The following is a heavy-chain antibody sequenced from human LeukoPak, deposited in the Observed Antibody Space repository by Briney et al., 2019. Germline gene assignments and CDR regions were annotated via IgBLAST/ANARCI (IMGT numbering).Heavy chain of an antibody. Sequence: PSETLSLTCTVSGGSISSYYWSWIRQPPGKGLEWIGHIYYSGSTNYNPSLKSRVTISVDTSKNQFSLKLSSVTAADTAVYYCARASYDFWSGYYTDDWNNWFDPWGQGTLVTVSS. D-gene: IGHD3-3*01. J-gene: IGHJ5*02. CDR1: GGSISSYY. CDR3: ARASYDFWSGYYTDDWNNWFDP. V-gene: IGHV4-59*01. CDR2: IYYSGST.